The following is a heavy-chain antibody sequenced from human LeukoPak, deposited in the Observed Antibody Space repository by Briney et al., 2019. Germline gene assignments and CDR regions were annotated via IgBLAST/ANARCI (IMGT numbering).Heavy chain of an antibody. V-gene: IGHV1-24*01. CDR3: ATGHNWFDP. Sequence: GASVKVSCKASGYTFTSYGISWVRQAPGQGLEWMGGFDPEDGETIYAQKFQGRVTMTEDTSTDTAYMELSSLRSEDTAVYYCATGHNWFDPWGQGTLVTVSS. J-gene: IGHJ5*02. CDR1: GYTFTSYG. CDR2: FDPEDGET.